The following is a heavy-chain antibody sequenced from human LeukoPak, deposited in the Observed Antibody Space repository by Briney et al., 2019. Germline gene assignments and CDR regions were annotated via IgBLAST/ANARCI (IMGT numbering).Heavy chain of an antibody. CDR3: ARAAWIQLWLDY. J-gene: IGHJ4*02. D-gene: IGHD5-18*01. CDR1: GGSISSGGYS. Sequence: PSETLSLTCAVSGGSISSGGYSWGWIRQPPGKGLEWIGYIYHSGSTYYNPSLKSRVTISVDRSKNQFSLKLSSVTAADTAVYYCARAAWIQLWLDYWGQGTLVTVSS. CDR2: IYHSGST. V-gene: IGHV4-30-2*01.